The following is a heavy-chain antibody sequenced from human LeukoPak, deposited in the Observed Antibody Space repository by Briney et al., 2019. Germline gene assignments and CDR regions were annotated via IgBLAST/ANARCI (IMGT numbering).Heavy chain of an antibody. CDR3: ARADITIFGVVIPEEKFDI. V-gene: IGHV4-61*02. Sequence: SQTLSLTCTVSGGSISSGSYYWSWIRQPAGKGLEWIGRIYTSGSTNYNPSLKSRVTISVDTSKNQFSLKLSSVTAADTAVYYCARADITIFGVVIPEEKFDIWGQGTMVTVSS. CDR1: GGSISSGSYY. J-gene: IGHJ3*02. CDR2: IYTSGST. D-gene: IGHD3-3*01.